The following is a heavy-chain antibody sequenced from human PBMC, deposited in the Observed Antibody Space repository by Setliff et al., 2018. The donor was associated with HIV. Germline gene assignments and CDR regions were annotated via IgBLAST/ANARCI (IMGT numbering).Heavy chain of an antibody. V-gene: IGHV4-39*07. CDR2: SYYSGST. D-gene: IGHD3-22*01. J-gene: IGHJ4*02. CDR3: ARAADYHDSSGYYSIDY. CDR1: GGSISSSSYY. Sequence: PSETLSLTCTVSGGSISSSSYYWGWIRQPPGKGLEWIGSSYYSGSTDHNPSLKSRVTISVDTSMDQFSLKLNSVTAADTAVYYCARAADYHDSSGYYSIDYWGQGTLVTVSS.